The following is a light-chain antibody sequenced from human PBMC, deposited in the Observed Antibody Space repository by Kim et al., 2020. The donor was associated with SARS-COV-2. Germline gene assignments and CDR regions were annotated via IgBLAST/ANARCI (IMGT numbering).Light chain of an antibody. CDR1: QSVSSSY. V-gene: IGKV3-20*01. J-gene: IGKJ4*01. CDR3: QKYGNSPTLT. CDR2: GAS. Sequence: EIVLTQSPGTLSLSPGERATLSCRASQSVSSSYLAWYQHKPGQATRLLIYGASSRATGIPDRFSGSWSGTDFTLTISRLWPEDFAVYYCQKYGNSPTLTFGGGTKVDI.